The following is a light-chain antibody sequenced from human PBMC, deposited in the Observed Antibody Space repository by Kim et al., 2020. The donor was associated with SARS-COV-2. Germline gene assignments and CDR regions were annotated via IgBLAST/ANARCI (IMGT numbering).Light chain of an antibody. J-gene: IGLJ3*02. Sequence: QSVLTQPPSVSGAPGQRVTISCTGSSSNIGAGYDVHWYQQLPGTAPKLLISGNSNRPSGVPDRFSGSKSGTSASLAITGLQAEDEADYYCQSYDSSLSGLWVFGGGTQLTVL. CDR2: GNS. CDR3: QSYDSSLSGLWV. V-gene: IGLV1-40*01. CDR1: SSNIGAGYD.